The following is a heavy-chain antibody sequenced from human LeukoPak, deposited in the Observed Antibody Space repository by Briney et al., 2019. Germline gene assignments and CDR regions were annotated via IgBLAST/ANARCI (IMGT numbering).Heavy chain of an antibody. V-gene: IGHV4-59*01. CDR2: IYYSGST. CDR3: ARVRDYYDSSGSSVWFDP. J-gene: IGHJ5*02. CDR1: GGSISSYY. Sequence: PSETLSLTCTVSGGSISSYYWSWIRQPPGKGLEWIGYIYYSGSTNYNPSLKSRVTISVDTSKNQFSLKLSSVTAADTAVYYCARVRDYYDSSGSSVWFDPWGQGTLVTVSS. D-gene: IGHD3-22*01.